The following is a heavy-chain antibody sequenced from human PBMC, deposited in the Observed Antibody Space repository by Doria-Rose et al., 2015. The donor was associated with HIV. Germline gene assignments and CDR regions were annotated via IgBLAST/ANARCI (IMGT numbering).Heavy chain of an antibody. V-gene: IGHV4-61*02. D-gene: IGHD2-2*01. CDR1: SGSISSGSYY. Sequence: QVQLRESGPGLVKPSQTLSLTCTVSSGSISSGSYYWSWIRQPAGKGLEWIGRIYSSGSTDYNPSLKSRVTISVDTSKNQFSLNLTSATAADTAVYYCARDGTYCITPTCYNWFDPWGQGTQVTVSS. J-gene: IGHJ5*02. CDR2: IYSSGST. CDR3: ARDGTYCITPTCYNWFDP.